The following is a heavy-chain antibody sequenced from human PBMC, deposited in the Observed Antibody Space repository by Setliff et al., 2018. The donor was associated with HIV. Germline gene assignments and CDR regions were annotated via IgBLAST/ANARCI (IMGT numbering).Heavy chain of an antibody. CDR1: GGSISSGGYF. D-gene: IGHD1-26*01. CDR2: IYYRGST. J-gene: IGHJ4*01. V-gene: IGHV4-31*03. CDR3: ASHLPPYSGNFDY. Sequence: SETLSLPCTVSGGSISSGGYFWSWIRQHQGKGLEWIGFIYYRGSTYYSPSLKSRLMISVDTSKNQFSLKLSSVTAADTAVYYCASHLPPYSGNFDYWGHGTLVTVSS.